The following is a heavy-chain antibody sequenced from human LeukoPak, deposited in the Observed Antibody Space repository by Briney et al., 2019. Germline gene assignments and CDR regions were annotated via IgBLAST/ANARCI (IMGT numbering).Heavy chain of an antibody. CDR3: ARARSGYTSGSDFDF. J-gene: IGHJ4*02. D-gene: IGHD6-19*01. CDR2: ISSGSSYI. CDR1: GFTSSSYS. Sequence: PGGSLRLSCAASGFTSSSYSMNWVRQAPGEGLEWVSFISSGSSYIYYADSVKDQFTISRDNAKNSLYLQMNSLRAEDTAVYYCARARSGYTSGSDFDFWGQGTLVTVSS. V-gene: IGHV3-21*01.